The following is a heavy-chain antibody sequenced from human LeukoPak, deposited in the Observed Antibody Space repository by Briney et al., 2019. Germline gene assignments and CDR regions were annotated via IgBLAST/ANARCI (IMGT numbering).Heavy chain of an antibody. Sequence: GGSLRLSCAGSGFTFSSHWMSWVRQAPGKGPEWVANIKQDGGEKYYVDSVKGRLTISRDNAKNSLYLQMNSLRAEDTAVYYCARDKVVGATYFDYWGQGILVTVSS. CDR3: ARDKVVGATYFDY. CDR1: GFTFSSHW. D-gene: IGHD1-26*01. J-gene: IGHJ4*02. V-gene: IGHV3-7*01. CDR2: IKQDGGEK.